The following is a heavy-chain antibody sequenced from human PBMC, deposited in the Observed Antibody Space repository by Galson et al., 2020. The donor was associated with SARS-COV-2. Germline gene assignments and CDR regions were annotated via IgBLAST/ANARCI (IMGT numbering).Heavy chain of an antibody. V-gene: IGHV3-30-3*01. CDR1: GFTFSSYS. Sequence: TGGSLRLSCAASGFTFSSYSMHWVRQAPGKGLEWVAVISYDGSNKYYADSVKGRFIISRDNSENTLYRQMISLGGEEPAVYYCARSSSISARSDAFDIWGQGRIVTVSS. J-gene: IGHJ3*02. CDR2: ISYDGSNK. D-gene: IGHD6-6*01. CDR3: ARSSSISARSDAFDI.